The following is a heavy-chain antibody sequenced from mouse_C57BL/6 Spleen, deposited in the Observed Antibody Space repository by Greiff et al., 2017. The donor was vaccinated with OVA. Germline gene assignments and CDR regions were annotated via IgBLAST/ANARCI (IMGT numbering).Heavy chain of an antibody. Sequence: VKLQESGAELVKPGASVKMSCKASGYTFTTYPIEWMKQTHGKSLEWIGNFHPYNDDTKYNEKFKGKATLTVEKSSSTVYLELSRLTSDDSAVYYCARWATVVATDWYFDVWGTGTTVTVSS. D-gene: IGHD1-1*01. V-gene: IGHV1-47*01. CDR1: GYTFTTYP. CDR2: FHPYNDDT. CDR3: ARWATVVATDWYFDV. J-gene: IGHJ1*03.